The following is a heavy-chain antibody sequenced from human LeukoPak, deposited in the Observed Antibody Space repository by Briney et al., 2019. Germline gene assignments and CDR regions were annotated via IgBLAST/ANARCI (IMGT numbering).Heavy chain of an antibody. Sequence: GGSLRLSCAASGFIFSRYWMTWARQAPGKGLEWVANIKEDGSENSYVESVKGRFTISRDNAKNSLYLQLNSLRAEDTAVYFCARQRYSDYWGQGTLVTVSS. V-gene: IGHV3-7*01. CDR3: ARQRYSDY. CDR2: IKEDGSEN. D-gene: IGHD1-1*01. CDR1: GFIFSRYW. J-gene: IGHJ4*02.